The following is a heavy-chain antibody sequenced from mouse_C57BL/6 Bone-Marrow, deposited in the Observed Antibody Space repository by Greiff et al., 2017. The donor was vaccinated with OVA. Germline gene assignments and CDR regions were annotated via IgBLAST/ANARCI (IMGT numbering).Heavy chain of an antibody. D-gene: IGHD2-1*01. V-gene: IGHV1-15*01. CDR1: GYTFTDYE. Sequence: VQLQQSGAELVRPGASVTLSCKASGYTFTDYEMHWVKQTPVHGLEWIGAIDPETGGTAYNQKFKGKAILTADKSSSTAYMELRSLTSEDSAVYYCTRDGDGNYVDFDYWGQGTTRTVSS. CDR3: TRDGDGNYVDFDY. J-gene: IGHJ2*01. CDR2: IDPETGGT.